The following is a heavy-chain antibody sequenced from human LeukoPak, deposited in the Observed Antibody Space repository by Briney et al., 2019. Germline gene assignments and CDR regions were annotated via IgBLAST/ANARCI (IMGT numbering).Heavy chain of an antibody. CDR1: GFTFNSYW. J-gene: IGHJ4*02. Sequence: GGSLRLSCAASGFTFNSYWMHWVRQAPGKGLVWVSRINSDGSSTSYADSVKGRFTISRDNAKNTLYLQMNSLRAEDTGVYYCARIASHSSSWYDGGYWGQGTLVTVSS. CDR3: ARIASHSSSWYDGGY. CDR2: INSDGSST. D-gene: IGHD6-13*01. V-gene: IGHV3-74*01.